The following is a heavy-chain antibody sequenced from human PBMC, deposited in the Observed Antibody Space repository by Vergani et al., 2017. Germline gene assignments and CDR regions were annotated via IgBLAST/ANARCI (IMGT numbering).Heavy chain of an antibody. D-gene: IGHD3-3*01. CDR1: GYTFPSYG. Sequence: QVQLVQSGAEVKKPGASVKVSCKASGYTFPSYGISWVRQAPGQGLEWMGWISAYNGNTNYAQKLQGRVTMTTDTSTSTAYMELRSLRSDDTAVYYCARSGSVLRFLEWLFFDYWGQGTLVTVSS. V-gene: IGHV1-18*01. CDR2: ISAYNGNT. J-gene: IGHJ4*02. CDR3: ARSGSVLRFLEWLFFDY.